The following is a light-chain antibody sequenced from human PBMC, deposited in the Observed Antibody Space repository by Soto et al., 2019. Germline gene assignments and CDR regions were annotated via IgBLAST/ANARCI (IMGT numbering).Light chain of an antibody. CDR3: QQSYSTPWT. CDR2: AAS. V-gene: IGKV1-39*01. CDR1: QSISSY. Sequence: DIQMTQSPSSLSASVGDRVTITCRASQSISSYLNWYQQKPGKAPKLLIYAASSLQSGVPSRFSGSGSGTDFTLTNSSLQPEDYATYYCQQSYSTPWTFGQGTMVDIK. J-gene: IGKJ1*01.